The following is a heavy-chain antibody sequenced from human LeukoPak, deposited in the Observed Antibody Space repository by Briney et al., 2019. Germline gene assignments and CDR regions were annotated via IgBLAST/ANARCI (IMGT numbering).Heavy chain of an antibody. CDR3: PRDLSFISAFNSYDSSGYYP. CDR2: INPNSGGT. Sequence: GASVKVSCKASGYTFTGYYMHWVRQAPGQGLAWMGWINPNSGGTNYAQKFQGRVTMTRDTSISTAYMELSRLRSDDTAVYYRPRDLSFISAFNSYDSSGYYPWGQGTLVTVSS. J-gene: IGHJ4*02. V-gene: IGHV1-2*02. CDR1: GYTFTGYY. D-gene: IGHD3-22*01.